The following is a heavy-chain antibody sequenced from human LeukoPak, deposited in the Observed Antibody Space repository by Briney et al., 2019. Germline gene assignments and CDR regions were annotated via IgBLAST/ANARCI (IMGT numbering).Heavy chain of an antibody. J-gene: IGHJ4*02. CDR2: ISSSSSYI. Sequence: GGFLRLSCAASGFTFSSYSMNWVRQAPGKGLEWVSSISSSSSYIYYADSVKGRFTISRDNAKNSLYLQMNSLRAEDTAVYYCARGVGAKGGYFDYGGQGTLVTVS. CDR3: ARGVGAKGGYFDY. CDR1: GFTFSSYS. D-gene: IGHD1-26*01. V-gene: IGHV3-21*01.